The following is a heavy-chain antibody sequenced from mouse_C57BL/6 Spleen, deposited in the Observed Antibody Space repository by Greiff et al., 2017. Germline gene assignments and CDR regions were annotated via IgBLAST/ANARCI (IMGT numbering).Heavy chain of an antibody. D-gene: IGHD1-1*01. CDR1: GYAFTNYL. CDR3: ARRDYYGSSKDY. Sequence: QVQLQQSGAELVRPGTSVKVSCKASGYAFTNYLIEWVKQRPGQGLEWIGGINPGSGGTNYNEKFKGKATLTADKSSSTAYMQLSRLTSEDSAVYCCARRDYYGSSKDYWGQGTTLTVSS. CDR2: INPGSGGT. J-gene: IGHJ2*01. V-gene: IGHV1-54*01.